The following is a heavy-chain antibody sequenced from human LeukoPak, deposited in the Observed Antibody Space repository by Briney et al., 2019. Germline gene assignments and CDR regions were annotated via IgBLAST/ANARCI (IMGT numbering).Heavy chain of an antibody. J-gene: IGHJ4*02. CDR1: GGSISSGGYY. CDR2: INHSGST. V-gene: IGHV4-31*03. Sequence: SQTLSLTCTVSGGSISSGGYYWSWIRQHPGKGLEWIGEINHSGSTNCNPSLKSRVTISVDTSKNQFSLKLSSVTAADTAVYYCASLLSRAFDYWGQGTLVTVSS. CDR3: ASLLSRAFDY.